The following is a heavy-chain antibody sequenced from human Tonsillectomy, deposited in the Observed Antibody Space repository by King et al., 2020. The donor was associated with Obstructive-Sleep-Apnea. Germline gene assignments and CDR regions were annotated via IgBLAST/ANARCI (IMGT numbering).Heavy chain of an antibody. CDR1: GERFTSQW. CDR3: GRTSPGATMDY. Sequence: DVQLVESGAEVKKPGESLKISCKGSGERFTSQWIGWVRQMPGKGRDWMGILYPGDSDTSYSPSFQSQVTISADKSISTAYLQWSSLKASDTAMYYCGRTSPGATMDYWGQGTLVTVSS. V-gene: IGHV5-51*01. CDR2: LYPGDSDT. J-gene: IGHJ4*02. D-gene: IGHD5-24*01.